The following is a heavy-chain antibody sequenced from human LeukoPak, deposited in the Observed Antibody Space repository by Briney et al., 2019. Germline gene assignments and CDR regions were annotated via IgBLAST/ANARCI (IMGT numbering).Heavy chain of an antibody. CDR2: IYYSGST. J-gene: IGHJ2*01. CDR1: GDSISSGGYY. Sequence: SETLSLTCTVSGDSISSGGYYWSWIRQPPGKGLEWIGFIYYSGSTNYNPSLKSRLTISVDTSKSQFSLRLSSVTAADTAVYYCTAASGSYWYFDLWGRGTLVTVSS. D-gene: IGHD6-13*01. CDR3: TAASGSYWYFDL. V-gene: IGHV4-61*08.